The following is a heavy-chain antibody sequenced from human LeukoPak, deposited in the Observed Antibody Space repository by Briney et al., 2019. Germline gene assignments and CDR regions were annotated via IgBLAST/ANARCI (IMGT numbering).Heavy chain of an antibody. Sequence: PSDTQSLTCTVSGVSINTYYASWIRQAPGKAREFIGFIYNGWNTNYNPSLKSRATISVDTSNNQFSLRLTSVTAADSAMYYCAAGPWELDFWGQGTLVTVSS. V-gene: IGHV4-4*09. J-gene: IGHJ4*02. CDR3: AAGPWELDF. CDR1: GVSINTYY. D-gene: IGHD1-26*01. CDR2: IYNGWNT.